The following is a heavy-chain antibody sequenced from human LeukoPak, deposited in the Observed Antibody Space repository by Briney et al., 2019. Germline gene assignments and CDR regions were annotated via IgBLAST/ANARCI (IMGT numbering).Heavy chain of an antibody. CDR1: GYTFTSYG. CDR3: AGEKRDYGDYSPFDY. V-gene: IGHV1-18*01. Sequence: ASVKVSCKASGYTFTSYGISWVRQAPGQGLEWMGWISAYNGKTNYAQKFQGRVTITTDESTSTAYMELSSLRSEDTAVYYCAGEKRDYGDYSPFDYWGQGTLVTVSS. CDR2: ISAYNGKT. J-gene: IGHJ4*02. D-gene: IGHD4-17*01.